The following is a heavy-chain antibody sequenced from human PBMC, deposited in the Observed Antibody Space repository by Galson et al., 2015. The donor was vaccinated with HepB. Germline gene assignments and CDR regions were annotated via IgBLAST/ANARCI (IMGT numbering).Heavy chain of an antibody. V-gene: IGHV4-61*01. CDR3: ARAGSVGGPIDH. CDR2: IYYSGST. CDR1: GGSVSSGSYY. D-gene: IGHD3-16*01. J-gene: IGHJ4*02. Sequence: SETLSLTCTVSGGSVSSGSYYWRWIRQPPGKGLEWIGYIYYSGSTNYNPSLKSRVTISVDTSKNQFSLKLSSVTAADTAVYYCARAGSVGGPIDHWGQGTLVTVSS.